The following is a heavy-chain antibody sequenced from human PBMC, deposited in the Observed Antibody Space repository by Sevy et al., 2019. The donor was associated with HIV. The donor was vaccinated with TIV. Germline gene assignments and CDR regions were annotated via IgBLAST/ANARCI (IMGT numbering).Heavy chain of an antibody. Sequence: GGSLRLSCAASGFTFSSYSMNWVRQAPGKGLEWVSSISSSSSYIYYADSVKGRSTISRDNAKNSLYLQMNSLRAEDTAVYYCVSGGIAAANDYWGQGTLVTVSS. D-gene: IGHD6-13*01. CDR2: ISSSSSYI. V-gene: IGHV3-21*01. CDR1: GFTFSSYS. CDR3: VSGGIAAANDY. J-gene: IGHJ4*02.